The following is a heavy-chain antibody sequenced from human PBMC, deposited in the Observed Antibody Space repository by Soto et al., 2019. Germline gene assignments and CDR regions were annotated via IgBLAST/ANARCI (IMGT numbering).Heavy chain of an antibody. Sequence: PSETLSLTCTVSGGSISSYYWSWIRQPPGKGLEWIGYIYYSGSTNYNPSLKSRVTISVDTSKNQFSLKLSSVTAADTAVYYCARGSRYCSSTSCYRGEYYMDVWGKGTTVTVSS. CDR2: IYYSGST. V-gene: IGHV4-59*08. CDR1: GGSISSYY. J-gene: IGHJ6*03. CDR3: ARGSRYCSSTSCYRGEYYMDV. D-gene: IGHD2-2*01.